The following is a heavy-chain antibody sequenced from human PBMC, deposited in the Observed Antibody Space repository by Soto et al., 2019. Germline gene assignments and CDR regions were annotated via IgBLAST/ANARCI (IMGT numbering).Heavy chain of an antibody. CDR2: INAGNGNT. D-gene: IGHD3-10*01. Sequence: QVQLVQSGAEVKKPGASVKVSCKASGYTFTSYAMHWVRQAPGQRLEWMGWINAGNGNTKYSQKFQGRVTITRDTSASTAYMELSSLRYEDTAVYYCARQQASGTFDYWGQGTLVTVSS. CDR3: ARQQASGTFDY. V-gene: IGHV1-3*01. J-gene: IGHJ4*02. CDR1: GYTFTSYA.